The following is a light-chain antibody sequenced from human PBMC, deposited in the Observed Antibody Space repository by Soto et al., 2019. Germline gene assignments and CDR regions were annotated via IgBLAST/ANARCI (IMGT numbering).Light chain of an antibody. CDR3: TSYTSSSTHV. CDR2: DVS. CDR1: SSDVGGYNS. J-gene: IGLJ1*01. Sequence: QSALTQPASVSGSPGQSIAISCTGTSSDVGGYNSVSWYQQYPGKAPKLMIHDVSNRPSGVSDRFSGSKSGNTASLTISGLQAEDEADYYCTSYTSSSTHVFGTGTKVTVL. V-gene: IGLV2-14*01.